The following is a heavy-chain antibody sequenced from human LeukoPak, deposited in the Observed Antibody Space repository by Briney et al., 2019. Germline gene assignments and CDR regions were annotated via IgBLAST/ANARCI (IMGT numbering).Heavy chain of an antibody. Sequence: SETLSLTCAVYGGSFSGYYWSWVRQPPGKGLEWMGEINHSGRTNYNPSLRSRVTISVDTSKNQFSLKLSSVTAADTAVYYCARVLGWFGGNYYFDYWGQGTLVIVSS. CDR2: INHSGRT. D-gene: IGHD3-10*01. CDR3: ARVLGWFGGNYYFDY. J-gene: IGHJ4*02. CDR1: GGSFSGYY. V-gene: IGHV4-34*01.